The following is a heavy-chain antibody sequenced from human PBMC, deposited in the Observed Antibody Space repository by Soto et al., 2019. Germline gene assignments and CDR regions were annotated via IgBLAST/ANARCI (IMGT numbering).Heavy chain of an antibody. CDR2: ISAYNGNT. D-gene: IGHD2-2*01. Sequence: ASVKVSCTASGYTFTSYGISCVRQAPGQGLEWMGWISAYNGNTNYAQKLQGRVTMTTDTSTSTAYMELRSLRSDDTAVYYCARGGRDVVVPGPSTNFDYWGQGTLVTVSS. J-gene: IGHJ4*02. CDR1: GYTFTSYG. CDR3: ARGGRDVVVPGPSTNFDY. V-gene: IGHV1-18*01.